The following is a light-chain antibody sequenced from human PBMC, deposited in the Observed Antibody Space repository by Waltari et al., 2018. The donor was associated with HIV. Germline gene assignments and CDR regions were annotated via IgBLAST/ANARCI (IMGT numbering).Light chain of an antibody. Sequence: DIVMTRSPDSLAVSLGERATINCKSSQSVLYTSNNKNYLTWFQQKPGQPPKLLIYWASNRESGVPDRFSGSGSGTDFTLTISNLQAEDVAVYYCQQYYSTPWTFGQGTKVEIK. J-gene: IGKJ1*01. CDR3: QQYYSTPWT. V-gene: IGKV4-1*01. CDR1: QSVLYTSNNKNY. CDR2: WAS.